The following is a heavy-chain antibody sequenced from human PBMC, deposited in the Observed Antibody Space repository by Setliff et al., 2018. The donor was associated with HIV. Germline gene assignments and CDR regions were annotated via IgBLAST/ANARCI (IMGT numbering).Heavy chain of an antibody. J-gene: IGHJ4*02. D-gene: IGHD6-19*01. CDR2: INAGDDNT. CDR3: AIGSCSGCYLSDY. V-gene: IGHV1-3*01. Sequence: EASVKVSCKAFGYTFSTNAIHWVRQAPGQRLEWMGYINAGDDNTRYSEKFQGRVTITRDTSANTAYMELSSLRSEDTAVYYCAIGSCSGCYLSDYWGLGTLVTVSS. CDR1: GYTFSTNA.